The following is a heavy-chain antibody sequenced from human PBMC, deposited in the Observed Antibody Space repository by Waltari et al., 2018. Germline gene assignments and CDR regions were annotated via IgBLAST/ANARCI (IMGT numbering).Heavy chain of an antibody. CDR2: INHSGST. Sequence: QVQLQQWGAGLLKPSETLSLTCAVYGGSFSGYYWSWIRQPPGKGLDWIGEINHSGSTNYNPSLKSRVTISVDTSKNQCSLKLSSVTAADTAVYYCARHRAARLYYYYYYYMDVWGKGTTVTVSS. V-gene: IGHV4-34*01. D-gene: IGHD6-6*01. CDR1: GGSFSGYY. CDR3: ARHRAARLYYYYYYYMDV. J-gene: IGHJ6*03.